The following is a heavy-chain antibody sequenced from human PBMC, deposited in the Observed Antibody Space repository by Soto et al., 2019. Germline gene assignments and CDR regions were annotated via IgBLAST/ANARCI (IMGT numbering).Heavy chain of an antibody. CDR3: ARDQRTAPDAFDS. V-gene: IGHV4-31*03. D-gene: IGHD1-1*01. Sequence: PSETLSLTCTVSGGSISSGTYYWSWIRQHPGKGLEWIGYISYSGNAYYNPSLKSRLTISVDTSKNQFSLKLSSITAADTALYYCARDQRTAPDAFDSRGQRTTVTVSS. J-gene: IGHJ3*02. CDR2: ISYSGNA. CDR1: GGSISSGTYY.